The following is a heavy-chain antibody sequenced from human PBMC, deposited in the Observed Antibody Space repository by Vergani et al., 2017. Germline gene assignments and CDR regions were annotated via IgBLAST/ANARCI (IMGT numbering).Heavy chain of an antibody. CDR1: GFTFSSYA. V-gene: IGHV3-64*04. CDR2: ISSNGGST. J-gene: IGHJ6*02. CDR3: ARGAWLAPYYYYGMDV. D-gene: IGHD6-19*01. Sequence: VQLVESGGGLVQPGGSLRLSCSASGFTFSSYAMHWVRQAPGKGLEYVSAISSNGGSTYYADSVKGRFTISRDNSKNTLYLQMNSLRAEDTAVYYCARGAWLAPYYYYGMDVWGQGTTVTVSS.